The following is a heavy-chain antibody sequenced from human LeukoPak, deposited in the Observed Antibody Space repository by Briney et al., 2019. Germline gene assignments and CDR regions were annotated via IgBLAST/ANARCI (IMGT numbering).Heavy chain of an antibody. Sequence: SETLSLTCTVSGGSISSSSYYWGWIRQPPGKGLEWIGSIYYSGSTYYNPSLKSRVTISVDTSKNQFSLKLSSVTAADTAVYYCARGQWLVAPFVSFDIWGQGTMVTVSS. CDR1: GGSISSSSYY. D-gene: IGHD6-19*01. CDR2: IYYSGST. V-gene: IGHV4-39*01. CDR3: ARGQWLVAPFVSFDI. J-gene: IGHJ3*02.